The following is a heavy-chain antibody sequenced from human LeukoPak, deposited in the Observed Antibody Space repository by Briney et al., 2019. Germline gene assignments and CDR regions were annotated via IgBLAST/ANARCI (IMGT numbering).Heavy chain of an antibody. Sequence: GGSLRLSCAASGFTFSRYAMHWVRQAPGKGLEWVSSISSSSSYIYYADSVKGRFTISRDNAKNSLYLQMNSLRAEDTAVYYCASGLTIFGVATDYWGQGTLVTVSS. D-gene: IGHD3-3*01. CDR1: GFTFSRYA. J-gene: IGHJ4*02. CDR3: ASGLTIFGVATDY. CDR2: ISSSSSYI. V-gene: IGHV3-21*01.